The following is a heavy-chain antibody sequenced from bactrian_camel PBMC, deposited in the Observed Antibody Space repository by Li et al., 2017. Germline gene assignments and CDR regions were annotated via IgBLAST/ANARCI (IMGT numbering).Heavy chain of an antibody. V-gene: IGHV3S63*01. D-gene: IGHD5*01. J-gene: IGHJ6*01. CDR1: GFTFDDSD. CDR3: AAEPGLQVVNNRKMYVRTENFRY. CDR2: ILSDGRP. Sequence: HVQLVESGGGSVQAGGSLRLSCTASGFTFDDSDIAWYRQAPGNECELVSSILSDGRPYYADSVKGRFTISKDNAKNTIYLEMNSLKPEDTAVYYCAAEPGLQVVNNRKMYVRTENFRYWGQGTQVTVS.